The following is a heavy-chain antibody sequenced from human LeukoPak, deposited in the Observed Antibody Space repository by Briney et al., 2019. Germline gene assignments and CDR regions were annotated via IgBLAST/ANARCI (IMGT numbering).Heavy chain of an antibody. CDR1: GFTFSNAW. V-gene: IGHV3-15*01. Sequence: GGSLRLSCAASGFTFSNAWMSWVRQAPGKGLEWVGRIKSKADGGTTDYAAPVKGRFTISRDDSKNTLYLQMNSLKTEDTAVYYCTTAGWELYYFDYWGQGTLVTVSS. CDR3: TTAGWELYYFDY. D-gene: IGHD1-26*01. CDR2: IKSKADGGTT. J-gene: IGHJ4*02.